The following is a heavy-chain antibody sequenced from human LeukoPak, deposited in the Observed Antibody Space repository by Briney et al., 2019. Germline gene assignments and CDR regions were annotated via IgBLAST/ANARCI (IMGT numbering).Heavy chain of an antibody. CDR2: IYYSGST. D-gene: IGHD2-15*01. J-gene: IGHJ5*02. Sequence: SETLSLTCTVSGGSISSSSYYWGWIRQPPGKGLEWIGSIYYSGSTYYNPSLKSRVTISVDTSKNQFSLKLSSVTAADTAVYYCARSVVVAAPSSGWFDPWGQGTLVTVSS. CDR1: GGSISSSSYY. CDR3: ARSVVVAAPSSGWFDP. V-gene: IGHV4-39*01.